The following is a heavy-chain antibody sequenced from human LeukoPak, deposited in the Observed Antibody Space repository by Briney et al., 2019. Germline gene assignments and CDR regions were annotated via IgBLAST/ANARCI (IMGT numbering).Heavy chain of an antibody. CDR2: ISYDGSSK. CDR1: GFSFDDYA. Sequence: PGGSLRLSCEASGFSFDDYAMHWVRQAPGKGLEWVAVISYDGSSKYYADSVKGRFTISRDNSKNTLYLQMNSLRAEDTALYYCARDFRVRAVGSPYWGQGTLVTVSS. J-gene: IGHJ4*02. V-gene: IGHV3-30*04. CDR3: ARDFRVRAVGSPY. D-gene: IGHD2-15*01.